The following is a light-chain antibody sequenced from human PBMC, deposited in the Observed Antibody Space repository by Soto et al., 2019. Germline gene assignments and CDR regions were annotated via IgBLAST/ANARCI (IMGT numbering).Light chain of an antibody. CDR1: SSDVGSYNY. CDR2: EVS. Sequence: QSALTQAASVSGSPGQSITISCTGTSSDVGSYNYVSWYQLHPGKAPKLMIYEVSNRPSGVSNRSSGSKSGDTASLTISGLQAEDEADYYCSSYTTRTTLYVFGTGTKVTVL. J-gene: IGLJ1*01. V-gene: IGLV2-14*01. CDR3: SSYTTRTTLYV.